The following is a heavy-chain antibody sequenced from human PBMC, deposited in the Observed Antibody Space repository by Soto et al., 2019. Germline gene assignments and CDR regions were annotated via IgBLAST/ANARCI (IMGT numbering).Heavy chain of an antibody. D-gene: IGHD2-15*01. V-gene: IGHV1-2*02. CDR2: INPNTGGT. CDR3: ARDGNYYTSGEGHWFDP. J-gene: IGHJ5*02. Sequence: QAQLVQSGAEVKKPGSSVRVSCQASGGTLSSSPVISWVRQAPGQGLEWMGGINPNTGGTHYAVKFQDRVTMTRDTSIRTAYMELARLRSDDTATYYCARDGNYYTSGEGHWFDPWGQGTLSTVSP. CDR1: GGTLSSSPV.